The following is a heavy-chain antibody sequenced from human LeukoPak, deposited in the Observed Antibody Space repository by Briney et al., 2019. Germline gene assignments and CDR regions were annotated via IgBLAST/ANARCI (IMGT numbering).Heavy chain of an antibody. V-gene: IGHV3-23*01. CDR2: ISGNGANT. CDR1: EFTFRTYA. CDR3: AKGVAYFWSGSDPFDY. Sequence: GGSLRLSCAASEFTFRTYAMSWVRQAPGKGLGWVSFISGNGANTNYADSVKGRFTISRDNFKNTLSLQMSSLRAEDTAVYYCAKGVAYFWSGSDPFDYWGQGTLVTVSS. D-gene: IGHD3-3*01. J-gene: IGHJ4*02.